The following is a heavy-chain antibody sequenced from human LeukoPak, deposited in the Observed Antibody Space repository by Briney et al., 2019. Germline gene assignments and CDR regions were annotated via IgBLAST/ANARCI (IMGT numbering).Heavy chain of an antibody. CDR2: ISWNGGGI. V-gene: IGHV3-9*01. J-gene: IGHJ4*02. Sequence: GGSLRLSCTGSGFTFDNSAMHWVRQAPGKGLEWVSGISWNGGGIGYADSVKGRFSISRDNARNSLYLQMNNLRPEDTALYYCAKNYYDILTGPSFDSWGQGTLVTVSS. CDR3: AKNYYDILTGPSFDS. D-gene: IGHD3-9*01. CDR1: GFTFDNSA.